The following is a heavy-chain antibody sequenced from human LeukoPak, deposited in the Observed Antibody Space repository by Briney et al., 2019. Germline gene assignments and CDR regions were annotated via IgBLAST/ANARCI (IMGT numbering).Heavy chain of an antibody. J-gene: IGHJ5*02. CDR1: RGSISGYS. CDR3: VRGPYGASISKWFDP. D-gene: IGHD4/OR15-4a*01. V-gene: IGHV4-59*01. Sequence: KPSETLSLTCTVSRGSISGYSWRWIRQSPGGGLEGIGYVYYSGDTAYNPSLRSRVTMSVDTSKNQFSLQLRSMTTADTAVYYCVRGPYGASISKWFDPWGQGTQVIVSP. CDR2: VYYSGDT.